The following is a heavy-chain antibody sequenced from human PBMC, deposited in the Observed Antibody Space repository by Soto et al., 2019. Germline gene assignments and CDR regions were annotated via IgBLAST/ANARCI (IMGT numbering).Heavy chain of an antibody. J-gene: IGHJ4*03. Sequence: PGGSLRLSCAASGFTFRSYAMVWVRQAPGKGLEWVSSIGTSGAAYYADSVKGRFTISRDNPDNALYLQLNILRSEDTAVYYCAARGRFYFDYWGQGTTVTVSS. CDR2: SIGTSGAA. CDR3: AARGRFYFDY. CDR1: GFTFRSYA. D-gene: IGHD1-26*01. V-gene: IGHV3-23*01.